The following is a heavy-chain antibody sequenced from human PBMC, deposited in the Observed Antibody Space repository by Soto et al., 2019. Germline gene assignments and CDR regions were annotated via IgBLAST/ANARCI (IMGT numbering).Heavy chain of an antibody. Sequence: SETLSLTCTVSGGSISSSSYYWGWNRQPPGKGLEWIGSIYYSGSTYYSPSLKSRVTISVDTSKNQFSLKLSSVTAADTAVYYCARHDLRITIFGVVTLLGWFDPWGQGTLVTVSS. J-gene: IGHJ5*02. CDR1: GGSISSSSYY. V-gene: IGHV4-39*01. CDR2: IYYSGST. CDR3: ARHDLRITIFGVVTLLGWFDP. D-gene: IGHD3-3*01.